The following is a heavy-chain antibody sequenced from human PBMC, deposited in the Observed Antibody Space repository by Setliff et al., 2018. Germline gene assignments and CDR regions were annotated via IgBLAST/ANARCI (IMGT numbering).Heavy chain of an antibody. J-gene: IGHJ4*02. CDR1: GASISSGTYY. CDR2: IHYRGTT. Sequence: SETLSLTCTVSGASISSGTYYWAWIRQPPGKGLAWIGRIHYRGTTYSNASLASRLTISVDTAKNQFSLKLTSVAAADTAVYYCARTGTYRYFDYWGQGTRVTVSS. V-gene: IGHV4-39*01. D-gene: IGHD1-1*01. CDR3: ARTGTYRYFDY.